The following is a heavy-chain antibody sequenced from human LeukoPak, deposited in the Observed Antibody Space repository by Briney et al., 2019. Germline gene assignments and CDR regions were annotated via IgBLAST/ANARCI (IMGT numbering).Heavy chain of an antibody. V-gene: IGHV4-39*01. CDR2: IYYTGST. J-gene: IGHJ4*02. Sequence: SETLSLTCTVSGDSISRSSYYWGWIRQPPGKGLEWIGNIYYTGSTYYNPSLESRVTISVDTSKNQFSLKLSSVTAADTAVFFRAKAVRLGPFLYYFDYWGQGTLVTVSS. CDR3: AKAVRLGPFLYYFDY. D-gene: IGHD5/OR15-5a*01. CDR1: GDSISRSSYY.